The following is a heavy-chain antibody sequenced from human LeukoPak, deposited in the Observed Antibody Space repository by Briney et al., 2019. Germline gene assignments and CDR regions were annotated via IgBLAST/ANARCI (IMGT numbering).Heavy chain of an antibody. CDR3: ASRHYFWSGYESHLDY. CDR1: GGTFSSYA. D-gene: IGHD3-3*01. CDR2: IIPIFGTA. J-gene: IGHJ4*02. Sequence: SVKVSCKASGGTFSSYAISWVRQAPGQGLEWMGGIIPIFGTANYAQKFQGRVTITADESTSTAYMELSSLRSEDTAVYYCASRHYFWSGYESHLDYWGQGTLVTVSS. V-gene: IGHV1-69*01.